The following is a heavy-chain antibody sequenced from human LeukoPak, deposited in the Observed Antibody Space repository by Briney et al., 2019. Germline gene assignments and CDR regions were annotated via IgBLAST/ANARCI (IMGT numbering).Heavy chain of an antibody. CDR1: SGSISNYY. CDR2: VYYSGIT. CDR3: AAHYDSSGYYHYSDS. Sequence: PSETLSLTCTVSSGSISNYYWTWIRQPPGKGLECIGYVYYSGITNYNPSLKSRVTISVDTSKNQFSLKLSSVTAADTAVYYCAAHYDSSGYYHYSDSWGQGTLVTVSS. D-gene: IGHD3-22*01. V-gene: IGHV4-59*01. J-gene: IGHJ4*02.